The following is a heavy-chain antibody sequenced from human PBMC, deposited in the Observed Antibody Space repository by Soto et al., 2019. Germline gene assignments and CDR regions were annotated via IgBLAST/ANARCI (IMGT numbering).Heavy chain of an antibody. CDR1: GYTFTSYG. CDR2: ISAYNGNT. V-gene: IGHV1-18*04. D-gene: IGHD3-22*01. Sequence: ASVKVSCKASGYTFTSYGISWVRQAPGQGLEWMGWISAYNGNTNYAQKLQGRVTMTTDTSTSTAYMELRSLRSDDTAVYYCAGPASYYYDSSGYLEYFDYWGQGTLVTVSS. J-gene: IGHJ4*02. CDR3: AGPASYYYDSSGYLEYFDY.